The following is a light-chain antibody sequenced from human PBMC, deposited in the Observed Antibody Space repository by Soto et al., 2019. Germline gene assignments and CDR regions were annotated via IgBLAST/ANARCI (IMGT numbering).Light chain of an antibody. V-gene: IGKV3-15*01. CDR3: QQSHNWYT. J-gene: IGKJ2*01. CDR1: QSVSSSY. Sequence: EIVLTQSPGTLSLSPGERATLSCRASQSVSSSYLAWYQQKPGQAPRLLIYGASTRATGIPARFSGSGSGTEFTLTIDSLQSEDFAVYYFQQSHNWYTFGQGTKVDIK. CDR2: GAS.